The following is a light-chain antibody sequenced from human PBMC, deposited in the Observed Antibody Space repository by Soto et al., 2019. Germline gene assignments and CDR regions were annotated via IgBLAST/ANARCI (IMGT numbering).Light chain of an antibody. CDR2: EGT. CDR3: SSYTSISTLGVV. V-gene: IGLV2-14*02. CDR1: SSDVGSYNL. Sequence: QSALTQPASVSGSPGQSITISCTGTSSDVGSYNLVSWYQQHPGKAPKLIICEGTKRPSGVSNRFSGSKSGNTASLTISGLQAEDEADYYCSSYTSISTLGVVFGGGTKVTVL. J-gene: IGLJ2*01.